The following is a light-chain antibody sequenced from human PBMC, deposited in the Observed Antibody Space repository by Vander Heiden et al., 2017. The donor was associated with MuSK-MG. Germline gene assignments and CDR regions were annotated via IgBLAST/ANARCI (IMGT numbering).Light chain of an antibody. Sequence: QSALTQPPSASGTPGQRVTISCSGSHSNIGTQIVSWYQHIPGTTPKLLIHTKNQRPSGVPDRFSGSKSGTSASLAISGLQAEEEADYFCAVWDGSLNGPVFGGGTKRTVL. V-gene: IGLV1-44*01. J-gene: IGLJ2*01. CDR2: TKN. CDR1: HSNIGTQI. CDR3: AVWDGSLNGPV.